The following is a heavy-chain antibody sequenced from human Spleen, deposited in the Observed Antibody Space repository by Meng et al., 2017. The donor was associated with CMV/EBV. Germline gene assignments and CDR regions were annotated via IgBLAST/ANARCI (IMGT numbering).Heavy chain of an antibody. Sequence: GESLKISCAASGFTFSIFSNYVVYWVRQAPGKGLEWVTIISYDGTNKYCSDSVKGRFTISRDNSKNTLYLQMNSLRAEDTAVYYCAKRGDSSGTYAMDVWGQGTTVTVSS. V-gene: IGHV3-30*04. CDR2: ISYDGTNK. CDR1: GFTFSIFSNYV. J-gene: IGHJ6*02. CDR3: AKRGDSSGTYAMDV. D-gene: IGHD3-22*01.